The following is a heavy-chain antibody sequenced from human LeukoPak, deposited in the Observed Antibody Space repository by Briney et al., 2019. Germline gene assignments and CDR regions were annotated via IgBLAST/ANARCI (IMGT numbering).Heavy chain of an antibody. D-gene: IGHD5-12*01. Sequence: GGSLRLSCAASGFTVSSNYMSWVRQAPGKGLEWVSVIYSGGSTYYADSVKGRSTISRDNSKNTLYLQMNSLRAEDTAVYYCARGVTGDGYNLSGAFDIWGQGTMVTVSS. CDR3: ARGVTGDGYNLSGAFDI. V-gene: IGHV3-66*01. CDR2: IYSGGST. CDR1: GFTVSSNY. J-gene: IGHJ3*02.